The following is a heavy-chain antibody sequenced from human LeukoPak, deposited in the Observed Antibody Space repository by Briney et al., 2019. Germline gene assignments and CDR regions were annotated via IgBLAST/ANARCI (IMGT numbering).Heavy chain of an antibody. D-gene: IGHD2-15*01. CDR3: ARVRGFCSGGSCLNDPFDI. J-gene: IGHJ3*02. V-gene: IGHV4-4*07. Sequence: SETLSLTRTVSGGSIGGYYWSWIRQPAGKGLEWIGRIHSSGSTNHNPPLKSRVTMSVDTSKNQFSLKLSSVTAADTAVYYCARVRGFCSGGSCLNDPFDIWGQGTMVTVSS. CDR2: IHSSGST. CDR1: GGSIGGYY.